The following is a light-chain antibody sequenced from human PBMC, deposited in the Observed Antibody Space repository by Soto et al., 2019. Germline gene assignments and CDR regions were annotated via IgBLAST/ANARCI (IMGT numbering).Light chain of an antibody. J-gene: IGKJ1*01. V-gene: IGKV3-20*01. CDR1: QSVSSSY. CDR2: GAS. Sequence: EIVLTQAPGTPSLSPGERATLSCRASQSVSSSYLAWYQQKPGQAPRLLIYGASSRATGVPDRFSGSGSGTDFTLTISRLEPEDFAVYYCQQYGRSPPWTFGQGTKVEI. CDR3: QQYGRSPPWT.